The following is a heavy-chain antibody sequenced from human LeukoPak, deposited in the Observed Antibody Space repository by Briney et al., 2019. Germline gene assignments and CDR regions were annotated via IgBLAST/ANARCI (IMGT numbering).Heavy chain of an antibody. D-gene: IGHD3-3*01. CDR3: VRYYDFWSGYYLSWFDP. CDR1: GGSISSYY. V-gene: IGHV4-59*01. Sequence: YPSETLSLTCTVSGGSISSYYWSWIRQPPGKGLEWIGYIYYSGSTNYNPSLKSRVTISVDTSKNQFSLKLSSVTAADTAVYYCVRYYDFWSGYYLSWFDPWGQGTLVTVSS. CDR2: IYYSGST. J-gene: IGHJ5*02.